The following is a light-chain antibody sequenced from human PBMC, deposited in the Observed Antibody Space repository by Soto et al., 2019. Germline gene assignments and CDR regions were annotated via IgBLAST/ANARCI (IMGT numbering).Light chain of an antibody. CDR1: QSVSSY. J-gene: IGKJ4*01. V-gene: IGKV3-11*01. CDR2: DAS. CDR3: QQSSNWPLT. Sequence: EIVLTQSPATLSLSPGKKATNSCRASQSVSSYLAWYQQKPGQAPRLLIYDASNRATGIPARFSGSGSGTDFTLSFCSLEPEDFAVYYCQQSSNWPLTFGGGTKVDIK.